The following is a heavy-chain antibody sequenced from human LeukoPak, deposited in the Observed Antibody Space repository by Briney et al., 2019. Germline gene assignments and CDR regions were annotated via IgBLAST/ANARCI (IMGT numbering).Heavy chain of an antibody. Sequence: GGSLRLSCAASGFTFSSYEMNWVRQAPGKGLEWISYISSSGSTIYYADSVKGRFTISRDNAKNSLYLQMNSLRAEDTAVYYCARGFWGSSYNWFDPWGQGTLVTVSS. CDR3: ARGFWGSSYNWFDP. J-gene: IGHJ5*02. V-gene: IGHV3-48*03. D-gene: IGHD5-18*01. CDR2: ISSSGSTI. CDR1: GFTFSSYE.